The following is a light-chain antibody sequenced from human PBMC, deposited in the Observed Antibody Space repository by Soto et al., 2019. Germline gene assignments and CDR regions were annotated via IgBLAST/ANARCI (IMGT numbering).Light chain of an antibody. CDR2: SNN. CDR1: SSNIGSNT. J-gene: IGLJ2*01. Sequence: QSVLTQPPSASGTPGQRVTISCSGSSSNIGSNTVNWYQQLPDTAPKLLIYSNNQRPSGVPDRLSGSKSGTSASLAISGLQSEDEADYYCAAWDDSLNGRVFGGGTKLTVL. CDR3: AAWDDSLNGRV. V-gene: IGLV1-44*01.